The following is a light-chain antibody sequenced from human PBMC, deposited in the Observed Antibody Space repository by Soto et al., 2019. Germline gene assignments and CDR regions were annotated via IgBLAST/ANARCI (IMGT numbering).Light chain of an antibody. CDR3: QQYNNWRT. J-gene: IGKJ1*01. CDR2: DAS. Sequence: EIVMTQSPATLSVSPGERVTLSCRASQSVNSNLAWYQQKPGQAPRLLIYDASTRATGIPGRFSGSGSGTEFTLTISSLQSEDFAVYYCQQYNNWRTFGQGTKVEIK. CDR1: QSVNSN. V-gene: IGKV3-15*01.